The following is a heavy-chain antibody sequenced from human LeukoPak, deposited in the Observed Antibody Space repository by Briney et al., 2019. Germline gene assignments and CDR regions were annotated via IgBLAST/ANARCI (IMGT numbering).Heavy chain of an antibody. D-gene: IGHD3-22*01. Sequence: PGGSLRLSCAASGFTFSSYAMSWVRQAPGKGLEWVSAISGSGGSTYYADSVKGRFTISRDNSKNTLYLQMNSLRAEDTAVYYFAKERHITMIVVVITNFDYWGQGTLVTVSS. CDR2: ISGSGGST. J-gene: IGHJ4*02. CDR3: AKERHITMIVVVITNFDY. CDR1: GFTFSSYA. V-gene: IGHV3-23*01.